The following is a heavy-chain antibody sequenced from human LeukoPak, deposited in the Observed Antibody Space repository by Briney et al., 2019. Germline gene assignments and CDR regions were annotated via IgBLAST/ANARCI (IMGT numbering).Heavy chain of an antibody. CDR3: AKKDGGRGEGTFDY. D-gene: IGHD3-10*01. CDR2: IRYDGSNK. V-gene: IGHV3-30*02. Sequence: GGSLRLSCAASGFTFSSYDIHWVRQAPGKGLEWVAFIRYDGSNKYYADSVKGRFTISRDNSKNTLYLQMNSLRAEDTAMYYCAKKDGGRGEGTFDYWGQGTLVTVSS. J-gene: IGHJ4*02. CDR1: GFTFSSYD.